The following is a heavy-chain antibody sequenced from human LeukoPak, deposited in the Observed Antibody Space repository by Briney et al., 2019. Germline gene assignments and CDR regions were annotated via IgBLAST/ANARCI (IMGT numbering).Heavy chain of an antibody. CDR2: IYYSGST. D-gene: IGHD1-20*01. CDR3: AGISYNWNDLLAPD. V-gene: IGHV4-59*12. Sequence: PSETLSLTCTVSGGSISSYYWSWIRQPPGKGLEWIGYIYYSGSTNYNPSLKSRVTISVDTSKNQFSLKLSSVTAADTAVYYCAGISYNWNDLLAPDWGQGTLVTVSS. J-gene: IGHJ4*02. CDR1: GGSISSYY.